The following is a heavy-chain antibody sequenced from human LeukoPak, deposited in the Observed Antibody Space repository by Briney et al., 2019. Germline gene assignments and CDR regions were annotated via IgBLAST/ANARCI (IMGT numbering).Heavy chain of an antibody. V-gene: IGHV3-74*01. D-gene: IGHD1-7*01. CDR2: IDYDGSIT. Sequence: GGSLRLSCAASGFTFSSYWIHWVRQVPGKGLVWVSRIDYDGSITNSADSVKGRFTISRDNARNTLYLQMNSLRVDDTAVYYCVKDLGGNYDYWGQGTLVTVSS. CDR3: VKDLGGNYDY. CDR1: GFTFSSYW. J-gene: IGHJ4*02.